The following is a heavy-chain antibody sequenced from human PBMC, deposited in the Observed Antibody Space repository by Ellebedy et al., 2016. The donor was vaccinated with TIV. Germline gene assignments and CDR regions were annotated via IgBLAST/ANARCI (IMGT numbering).Heavy chain of an antibody. CDR1: GGSIRTTGYY. V-gene: IGHV4-39*02. CDR3: ASERRNGYSLYHYGLDV. CDR2: QAYSGDT. Sequence: MPSETLSLTCTVSGGSIRTTGYYWGWIRQSAGKGLEWSGRQAYSGDTYYNPSLKSRVTISVDTSTIHFSQKLSSVTAADTAVYYWASERRNGYSLYHYGLDVWGQGTTVTVSS. D-gene: IGHD5-24*01. J-gene: IGHJ6*02.